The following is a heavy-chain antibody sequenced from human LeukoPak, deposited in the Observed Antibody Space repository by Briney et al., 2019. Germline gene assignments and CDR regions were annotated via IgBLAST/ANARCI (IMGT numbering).Heavy chain of an antibody. V-gene: IGHV4-38-2*01. Sequence: KPSETLSLTCDVSDYSISNDYYWGWIRQPPGKGLEWIASISYGGSTHYNASLKSRVTMSVETSKSQFSLQVRSVTASDTAVYYCARQVDVPSSICFFDSWGQGILVTVS. J-gene: IGHJ4*02. CDR3: ARQVDVPSSICFFDS. D-gene: IGHD2/OR15-2a*01. CDR1: DYSISNDYY. CDR2: ISYGGST.